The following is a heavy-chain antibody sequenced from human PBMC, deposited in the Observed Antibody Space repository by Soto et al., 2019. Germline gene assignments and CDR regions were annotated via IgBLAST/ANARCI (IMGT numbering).Heavy chain of an antibody. CDR2: ISYDGSNK. V-gene: IGHV3-30-3*01. Sequence: GGSLRLSCAASGFTFSSYAMHWVRQAPGKGLEWVAVISYDGSNKYYADSVKGRFTISRDNSKNTLYLQMNSLRAEDTAVYYCARDSAGSWVDYWGQGTLVTVSS. CDR3: ARDSAGSWVDY. J-gene: IGHJ4*02. CDR1: GFTFSSYA. D-gene: IGHD1-26*01.